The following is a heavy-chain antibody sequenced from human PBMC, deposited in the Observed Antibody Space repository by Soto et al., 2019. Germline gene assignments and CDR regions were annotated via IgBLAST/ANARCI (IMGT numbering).Heavy chain of an antibody. Sequence: QITLNESGPTLVKPMQPLTLTCNFSGFSLDSTAVGVGWLRQPPGKALECLALIYWDGDKRYNPSLTNRVIIPQDTSNNPVVLTLADMAPADTGTYFGAHFILGGTFVLGVTFDYWGQGVLVTVSS. V-gene: IGHV2-5*02. J-gene: IGHJ4*02. D-gene: IGHD2-21*01. CDR1: GFSLDSTAVG. CDR2: IYWDGDK. CDR3: AHFILGGTFVLGVTFDY.